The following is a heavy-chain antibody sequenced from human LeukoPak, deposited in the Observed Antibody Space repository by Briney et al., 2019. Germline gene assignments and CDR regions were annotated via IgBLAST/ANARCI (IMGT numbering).Heavy chain of an antibody. CDR3: AKGSHGYSSSSADY. CDR2: ISGSGVNT. D-gene: IGHD6-6*01. CDR1: GXTFSSYA. Sequence: GGSLRLSCAASGXTFSSYAMNWVRQAPGKGLEWVSVISGSGVNTYYADSVKGRFTISRDNSKNTLYLQMNSLRVDDTAVYSCAKGSHGYSSSSADYWGQGTLVTVSS. V-gene: IGHV3-23*01. J-gene: IGHJ4*01.